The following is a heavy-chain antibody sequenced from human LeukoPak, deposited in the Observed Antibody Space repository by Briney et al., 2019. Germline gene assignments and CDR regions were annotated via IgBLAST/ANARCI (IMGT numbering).Heavy chain of an antibody. CDR3: ARDRGELLAPGWFDP. D-gene: IGHD1-26*01. CDR1: GYTFTSYY. J-gene: IGHJ5*02. CDR2: INPSGGST. V-gene: IGHV1-46*01. Sequence: ASVKVSCKASGYTFTSYYMHWVRQAPGQGLEWMGIINPSGGSTSYAQKFQGRVTITADESTSTAYMELSSLRSEDTAVYYCARDRGELLAPGWFDPWGQGTLVTVSS.